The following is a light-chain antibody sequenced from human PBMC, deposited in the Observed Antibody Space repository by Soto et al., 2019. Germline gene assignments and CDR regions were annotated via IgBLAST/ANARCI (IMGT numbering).Light chain of an antibody. J-gene: IGKJ4*01. CDR1: QGISNY. Sequence: DIQMTQSPSSLSASVGDRVTITCRASQGISNYLAWYQQKPGKVPKLLIYAASTLQSGFPSRFSGSGSGTDFTLTISSLQPEDVATYYCQKYNSAPAPTFGGATKVEIK. CDR3: QKYNSAPAPT. V-gene: IGKV1-27*01. CDR2: AAS.